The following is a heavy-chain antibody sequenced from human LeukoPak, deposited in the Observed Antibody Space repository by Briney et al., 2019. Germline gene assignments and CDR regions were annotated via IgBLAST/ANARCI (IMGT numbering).Heavy chain of an antibody. J-gene: IGHJ6*03. D-gene: IGHD2-15*01. V-gene: IGHV1-2*02. Sequence: GASVKVSCKASGYTFTGYYMHWVRQAPGQGLEWMGWINPNSGGTNYAQKVQGRVTMTRDTSISQAYMELRRLRSDDTAVYYCARAPRYCSGGSCYYMDVWGKGTTVTVSS. CDR2: INPNSGGT. CDR3: ARAPRYCSGGSCYYMDV. CDR1: GYTFTGYY.